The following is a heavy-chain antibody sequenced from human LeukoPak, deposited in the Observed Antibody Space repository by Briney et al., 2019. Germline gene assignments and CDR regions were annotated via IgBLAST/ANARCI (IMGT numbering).Heavy chain of an antibody. V-gene: IGHV4-39*07. CDR1: GGSISSSSYY. Sequence: PSETLPLTCTVSGGSISSSSYYWGWIRQPPGKGLEWIGSIYYSGSTYYNPSLKSRVTISVDTSKNQFSLRLSSVTAADTAVYYCATTTIRLGFWGQGTLVTVSS. CDR2: IYYSGST. CDR3: ATTTIRLGF. J-gene: IGHJ4*02. D-gene: IGHD1-26*01.